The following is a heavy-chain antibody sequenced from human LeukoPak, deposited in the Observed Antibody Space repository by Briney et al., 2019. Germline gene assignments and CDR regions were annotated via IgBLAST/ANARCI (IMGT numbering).Heavy chain of an antibody. J-gene: IGHJ6*03. CDR3: ARGLSTYYYYMDV. V-gene: IGHV1-8*02. Sequence: ASVKVSCKASGYTFTGYYIHWVRQAPGQGLEWMGWMNPNSGNTGYAQKFQGRVTMTRNTSISTAYMELSSLRSEDTAVYYCARGLSTYYYYMDVWGKGTTVTISS. CDR1: GYTFTGYY. CDR2: MNPNSGNT. D-gene: IGHD3-16*02.